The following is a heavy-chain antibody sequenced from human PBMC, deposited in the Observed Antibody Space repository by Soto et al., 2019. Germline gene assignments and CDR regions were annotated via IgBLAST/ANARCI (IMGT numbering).Heavy chain of an antibody. CDR3: ARGSILTELYYYYGMDV. Sequence: QVQLVQSGAEVKKPGASVKVSCKASGYTFTSYDINWVRQATGQGLEWMGWMNPNSGNTGYAQKFQGRVTMTRNTSISTAYLELSSLRSEDTAVYYCARGSILTELYYYYGMDVWGQGTTVTVSS. V-gene: IGHV1-8*01. J-gene: IGHJ6*02. CDR1: GYTFTSYD. CDR2: MNPNSGNT. D-gene: IGHD3-9*01.